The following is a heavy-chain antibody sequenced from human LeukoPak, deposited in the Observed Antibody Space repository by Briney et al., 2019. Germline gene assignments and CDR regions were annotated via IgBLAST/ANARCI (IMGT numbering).Heavy chain of an antibody. J-gene: IGHJ4*02. V-gene: IGHV3-15*01. CDR2: IKSKANGGTT. D-gene: IGHD3-22*01. CDR3: AAGNGYSDFDY. Sequence: GGPLRLSCAASGFTFTNAWMSWVRQAPGKGLEWVGRIKSKANGGTTDYAAPVKGRFTISRDDSKNTLYLQMNSLKTEDTAVYYCAAGNGYSDFDYWGQGTLVTVSS. CDR1: GFTFTNAW.